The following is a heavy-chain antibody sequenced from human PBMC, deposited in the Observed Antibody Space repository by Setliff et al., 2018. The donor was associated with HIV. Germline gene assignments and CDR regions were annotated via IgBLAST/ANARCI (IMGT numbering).Heavy chain of an antibody. CDR3: ARDAGYSGSAWDS. CDR2: IIPALGTA. CDR1: GGTFSNYP. V-gene: IGHV1-69*13. D-gene: IGHD1-26*01. J-gene: IGHJ4*02. Sequence: SVKVSCKAPGGTFSNYPISWLRQAPGQGPEWMGGIIPALGTANYAQKFQGRVTFTADESTNTAFMELSSLRSEDTAVYYCARDAGYSGSAWDSWGQGTLVTVSS.